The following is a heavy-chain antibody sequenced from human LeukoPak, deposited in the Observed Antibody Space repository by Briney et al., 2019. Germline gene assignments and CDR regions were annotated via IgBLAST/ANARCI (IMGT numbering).Heavy chain of an antibody. CDR3: ARVVANYDFWSGYHDAFDI. Sequence: GGSLRLSCAASGFTFSSYSMNWVRQAPGKGLEWVSYISSGSSTIYYADSVKGRFTISRDNAKNSLYLQMNSLRDEDTAVYYCARVVANYDFWSGYHDAFDIWGQGTMVTVSS. CDR2: ISSGSSTI. J-gene: IGHJ3*02. V-gene: IGHV3-48*02. D-gene: IGHD3-3*01. CDR1: GFTFSSYS.